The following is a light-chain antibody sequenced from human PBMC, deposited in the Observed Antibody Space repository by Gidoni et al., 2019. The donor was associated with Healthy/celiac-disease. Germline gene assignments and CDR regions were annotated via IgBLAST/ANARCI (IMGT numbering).Light chain of an antibody. Sequence: SSELTQDHAVSVALGQTVRITCQGDSLRSYYASWYQQKPGQAPVLVIYGKNNRPSGIPDRFSGSSSGNTASLTITGAQAEDEADYYCNSRDSSGNLVVFGGGTKLTVL. V-gene: IGLV3-19*01. CDR1: SLRSYY. CDR3: NSRDSSGNLVV. J-gene: IGLJ2*01. CDR2: GKN.